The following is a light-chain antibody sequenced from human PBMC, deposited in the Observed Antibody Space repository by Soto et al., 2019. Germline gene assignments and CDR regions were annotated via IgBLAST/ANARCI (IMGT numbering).Light chain of an antibody. CDR3: SSYTSSSTLVV. J-gene: IGLJ2*01. CDR1: SSDVGGYNY. V-gene: IGLV2-14*01. Sequence: QSALTQPASVSGSPGQSITISCTGTSSDVGGYNYVSWYQQHPGKAPKLMIYDVSNRPSGVSNRFSGSKSANTSSLTISGVQAEDEADDYCSSYTSSSTLVVFGGGTKLTVL. CDR2: DVS.